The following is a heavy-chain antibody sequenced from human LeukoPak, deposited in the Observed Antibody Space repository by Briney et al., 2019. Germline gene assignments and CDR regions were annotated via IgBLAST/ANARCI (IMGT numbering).Heavy chain of an antibody. D-gene: IGHD6-13*01. V-gene: IGHV3-30-3*01. CDR2: ISHDGSDT. CDR1: GFTFSSYA. J-gene: IGHJ4*02. CDR3: ARDQSAGYSSSGSSSWGWLGD. Sequence: GALRLSCAASGFTFSSYAMHWVRQAPGKGLEWVAVISHDGSDTFYADSVKGRFTISRDNSKNTLYLQMSSLRAEDTAVYFCARDQSAGYSSSGSSSWGWLGDWGQGTLVTVSS.